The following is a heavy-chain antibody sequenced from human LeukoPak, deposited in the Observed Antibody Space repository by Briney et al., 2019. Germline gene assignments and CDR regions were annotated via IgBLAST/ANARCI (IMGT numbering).Heavy chain of an antibody. CDR2: IHYTGST. D-gene: IGHD5-12*01. V-gene: IGHV4-59*01. J-gene: IGHJ6*03. CDR1: GGPITVYH. Sequence: SETLSLTCSVSGGPITVYHWIWIRQPPGKGLEFIGYIHYTGSTNYNSSLTSRISISTDTSKNQFSLKLSSVTAADTAVYYCARGGIAYYYMDVWGKGTTVTISS. CDR3: ARGGIAYYYMDV.